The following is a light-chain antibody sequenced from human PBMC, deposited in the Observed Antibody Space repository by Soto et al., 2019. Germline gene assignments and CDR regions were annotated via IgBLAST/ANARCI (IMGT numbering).Light chain of an antibody. CDR3: QQRSDSYT. CDR1: QTLANY. V-gene: IGKV3-11*01. CDR2: DAS. J-gene: IGKJ2*01. Sequence: EVVLTQSPATLSLSPGERATLSCRASQTLANYLAWYQQRPGQAPRLLIYDASNRATGIPARFSGSGSGTDFTLTISSLEPEDSAVYYCQQRSDSYTFGQRTTLEIK.